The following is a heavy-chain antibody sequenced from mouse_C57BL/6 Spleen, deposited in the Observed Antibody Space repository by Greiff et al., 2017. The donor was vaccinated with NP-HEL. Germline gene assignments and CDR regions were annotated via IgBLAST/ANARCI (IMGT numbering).Heavy chain of an antibody. J-gene: IGHJ4*01. Sequence: QVQLKESGAELVKPGASVKISCKASGYAFSSYWMNWVKQRPGKGLEWIGQIYPGDGDTNYNGKFKGKATLTADKSSSTAYMQLSSLTSEDSAVYFGARLTTVVAPYYYAMDYWGQGTSVTVSS. V-gene: IGHV1-80*01. CDR2: IYPGDGDT. CDR1: GYAFSSYW. CDR3: ARLTTVVAPYYYAMDY. D-gene: IGHD1-1*01.